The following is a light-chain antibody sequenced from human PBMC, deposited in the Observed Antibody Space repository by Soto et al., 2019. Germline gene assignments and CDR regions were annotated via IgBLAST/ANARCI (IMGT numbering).Light chain of an antibody. Sequence: QSALTQPPSASGTPGQRVTISCSGSSSNIGSNTANWYQHLPGTAPKLLIYSNNQRPSGVPDRFSGSKSGTSASLAISGLQSEDEADYYCAAWDDSLNGWVFGGGTKLTVL. CDR2: SNN. CDR1: SSNIGSNT. CDR3: AAWDDSLNGWV. J-gene: IGLJ3*02. V-gene: IGLV1-44*01.